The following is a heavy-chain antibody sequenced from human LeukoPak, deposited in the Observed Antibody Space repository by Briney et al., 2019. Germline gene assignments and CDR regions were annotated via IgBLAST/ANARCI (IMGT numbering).Heavy chain of an antibody. Sequence: SETLSLTCTASGGTISSYYWSWVRQPPGKGLEWIGYIYYSGSTNYNPSLKSRVTISVDTSKNQFSLKLSSVTAADTAVYYCARGEITGTTLEGLDYWGQGTLVTVSS. J-gene: IGHJ4*02. CDR3: ARGEITGTTLEGLDY. CDR1: GGTISSYY. D-gene: IGHD1-20*01. CDR2: IYYSGST. V-gene: IGHV4-59*08.